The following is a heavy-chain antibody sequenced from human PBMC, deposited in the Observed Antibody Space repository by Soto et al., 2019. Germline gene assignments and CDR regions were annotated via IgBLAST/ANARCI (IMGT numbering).Heavy chain of an antibody. CDR3: AREDTRSYGSGSYLNYYYYGMDV. V-gene: IGHV3-7*03. CDR2: IKQDGSEK. Sequence: LRLSCAASGFTFSSYWMSWVRQAPGKGLEWVANIKQDGSEKYYVDSVKGRFTISRDNAKNSLYLQMNSLRAEDTAVYYCAREDTRSYGSGSYLNYYYYGMDVWGQGTTVTVSS. CDR1: GFTFSSYW. D-gene: IGHD3-10*01. J-gene: IGHJ6*02.